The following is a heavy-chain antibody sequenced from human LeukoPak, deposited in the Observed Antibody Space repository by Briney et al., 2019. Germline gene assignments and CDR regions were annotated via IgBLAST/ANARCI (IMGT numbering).Heavy chain of an antibody. CDR3: ARAYYYDSSGYYEGAFDI. J-gene: IGHJ3*02. V-gene: IGHV1-2*02. CDR2: INPNSGGT. Sequence: ASVKVSCKASGYTFTSYGISWVRQAPGQGLEWMGWINPNSGGTNYAQKFQGRVTMTRDTSISTAYMELSRLRSDDTAVYYCARAYYYDSSGYYEGAFDIWGQGTMVTVSS. CDR1: GYTFTSYG. D-gene: IGHD3-22*01.